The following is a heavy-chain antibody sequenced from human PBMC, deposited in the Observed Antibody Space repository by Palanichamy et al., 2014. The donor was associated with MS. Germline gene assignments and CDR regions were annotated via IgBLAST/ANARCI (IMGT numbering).Heavy chain of an antibody. V-gene: IGHV3-48*04. J-gene: IGHJ4*02. D-gene: IGHD6-6*01. CDR3: ARGGAARPDY. Sequence: EVQLVESWGRLGTAWGSLRLSCAASGFTFSNYGMNWVRQAPGKGFEWVSYISSSNTKNYADSMKGRFTIYRDNAKNSLFLQMNSLRAEDTAIYYCARGGAARPDYWGQGTLVTVSS. CDR2: ISSSNTK. CDR1: GFTFSNYG.